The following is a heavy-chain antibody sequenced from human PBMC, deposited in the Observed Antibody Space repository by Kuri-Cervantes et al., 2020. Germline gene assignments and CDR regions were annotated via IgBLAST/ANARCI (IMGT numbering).Heavy chain of an antibody. D-gene: IGHD2-21*02. CDR2: IYYSGST. CDR1: GGSISSGGYY. CDR3: AREATSVVTAANYFDY. V-gene: IGHV4-31*03. Sequence: SETLSLTCTVSGGSISSGGYYWSWIRQHPGKGLEWIGYIYYSGSTYYNPSLKSRVTISVDTSKNQFSLRLSSVTAADTAVYYCAREATSVVTAANYFDYWGQGTLVTFSS. J-gene: IGHJ4*02.